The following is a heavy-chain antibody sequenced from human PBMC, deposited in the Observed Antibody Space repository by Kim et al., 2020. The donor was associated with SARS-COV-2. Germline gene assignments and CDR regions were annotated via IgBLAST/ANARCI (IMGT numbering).Heavy chain of an antibody. D-gene: IGHD5-18*01. CDR3: AIFAKDTAMVTGDY. V-gene: IGHV1-69*13. J-gene: IGHJ4*02. Sequence: SVKVSCKASGGTFSSYAISWVRQAPGQGLEWMGGIIPIFGTANYAQKFQGRVTITADESTSTAYMELSSLRSEDTAVYYCAIFAKDTAMVTGDYWGQGTLVTVSS. CDR1: GGTFSSYA. CDR2: IIPIFGTA.